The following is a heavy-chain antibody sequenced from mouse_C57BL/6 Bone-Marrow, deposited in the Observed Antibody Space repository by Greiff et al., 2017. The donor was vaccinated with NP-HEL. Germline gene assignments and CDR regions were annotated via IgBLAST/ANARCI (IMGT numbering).Heavy chain of an antibody. CDR2: ISDGGSYT. Sequence: EVQLVESGGGLVKPGGSLKLSCAASGFSFSSYAMSWVRQTPEKGLEWVATISDGGSYTYYPDNVKGRFTISRDNAKNNLYLQMSHLKSEDTAMYYCARAYGNPACFAYWGQGTLVTVSA. CDR3: ARAYGNPACFAY. CDR1: GFSFSSYA. V-gene: IGHV5-4*01. D-gene: IGHD2-1*01. J-gene: IGHJ3*01.